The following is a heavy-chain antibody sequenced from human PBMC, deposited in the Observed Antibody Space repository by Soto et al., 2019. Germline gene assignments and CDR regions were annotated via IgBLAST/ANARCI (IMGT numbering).Heavy chain of an antibody. CDR2: IGTYNGNT. Sequence: ASVKVSCKASGYTFTSYDINWVRQATGQGLEWMGWIGTYNGNTNYAQRLQGRVTMTTDTSTNTAYMELRSLRSDDTAVYYCARGWFGELLFDYWGQGTPVTVSS. J-gene: IGHJ4*02. CDR3: ARGWFGELLFDY. V-gene: IGHV1-18*01. CDR1: GYTFTSYD. D-gene: IGHD3-10*01.